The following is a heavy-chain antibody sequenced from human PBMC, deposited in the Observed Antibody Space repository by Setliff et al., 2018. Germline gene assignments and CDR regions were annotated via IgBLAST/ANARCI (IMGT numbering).Heavy chain of an antibody. CDR1: DGSMTSGSYY. Sequence: SETLSLTCSVPDGSMTSGSYYWGWIRQPPGKGLEWLGSVYYSGTAYYNPSLKSRLYMSVDTSKNQFTLKVISVTAADTAVYYCARLSCSSNSCPFDYWVQGTLVTVSS. J-gene: IGHJ4*02. CDR2: VYYSGTA. CDR3: ARLSCSSNSCPFDY. V-gene: IGHV4-39*06. D-gene: IGHD2-2*01.